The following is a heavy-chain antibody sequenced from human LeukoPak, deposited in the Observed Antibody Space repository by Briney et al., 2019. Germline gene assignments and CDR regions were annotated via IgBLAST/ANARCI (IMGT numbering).Heavy chain of an antibody. CDR2: ISYDGSNK. CDR3: AKDGEKPLHDLIFVDY. V-gene: IGHV3-30*18. CDR1: GFTFSSYG. J-gene: IGHJ4*02. D-gene: IGHD3-10*01. Sequence: GGSLRLSCAASGFTFSSYGMHWVRQAPGKGLEWVAVISYDGSNKYYADSVKGRFTISRDNSKNTLYLQMNSLRAEDTAVYYCAKDGEKPLHDLIFVDYWGQGTLVTVSS.